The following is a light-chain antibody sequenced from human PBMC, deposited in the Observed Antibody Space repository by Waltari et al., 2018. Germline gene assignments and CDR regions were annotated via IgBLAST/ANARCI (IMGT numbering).Light chain of an antibody. CDR2: GVN. J-gene: IGLJ3*02. Sequence: SSELTQDPAVSVALGQTVRITCQGDSLRSYYAGWYQQKPGQAPVLVIYGVNNRPSGIPERFSGSSSGNTASLTITGAQAEDEADYYCNSRDTSGNQVIGGGTKLTVL. CDR3: NSRDTSGNQV. V-gene: IGLV3-19*01. CDR1: SLRSYY.